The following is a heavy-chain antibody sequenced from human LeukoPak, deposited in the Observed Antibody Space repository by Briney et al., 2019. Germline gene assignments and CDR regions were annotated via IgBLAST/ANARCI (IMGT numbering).Heavy chain of an antibody. Sequence: GGSLRLSCAASGFTFSSYAMHWVCQAPGKGLEYVSAISSNGGSTYYANSVKGRFTISRDNSKNTLYLQMGSLRAEDMAVYYCARARWNDYWGQGTLVTVSS. CDR3: ARARWNDY. CDR2: ISSNGGST. J-gene: IGHJ4*02. CDR1: GFTFSSYA. D-gene: IGHD5-24*01. V-gene: IGHV3-64*01.